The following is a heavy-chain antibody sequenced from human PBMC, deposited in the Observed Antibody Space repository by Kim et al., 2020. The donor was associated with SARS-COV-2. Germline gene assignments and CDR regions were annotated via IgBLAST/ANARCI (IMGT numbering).Heavy chain of an antibody. CDR2: T. J-gene: IGHJ6*02. CDR3: ARTRSVYGMDV. D-gene: IGHD3-16*01. V-gene: IGHV1-3*01. Sequence: TKYSQKFQGRVTIPRDTPAGTASMELSSLRSEDTAVYYCARTRSVYGMDVWGQGTTVTVSS.